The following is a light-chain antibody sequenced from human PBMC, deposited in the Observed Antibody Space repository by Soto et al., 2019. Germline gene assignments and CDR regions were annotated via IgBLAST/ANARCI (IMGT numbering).Light chain of an antibody. Sequence: QSVLTQPPSVSAAPGQKVTITCSGSSSNIGGNSVSWYQQLPGTAPKLLIYDDNKRPSGIPDRFSGSKSGTSATLGITGFQTGDEADYYCGSWDSSLSAYVFGTGTRSPS. CDR2: DDN. CDR3: GSWDSSLSAYV. V-gene: IGLV1-51*01. J-gene: IGLJ1*01. CDR1: SSNIGGNS.